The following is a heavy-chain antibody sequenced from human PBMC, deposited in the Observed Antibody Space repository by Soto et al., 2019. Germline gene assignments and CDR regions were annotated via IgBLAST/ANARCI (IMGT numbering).Heavy chain of an antibody. D-gene: IGHD6-19*01. J-gene: IGHJ3*02. CDR2: ISGSGGST. V-gene: IGHV3-23*01. CDR1: GFTFSSYA. CDR3: AKDLYSSGWYTGAFDI. Sequence: PGGSLRLSCAASGFTFSSYAMSWVRQAPGKGLEWVSAISGSGGSTYYADSVKGRFTISRDNSKNTLYLQMNSLRAEDTAVYYCAKDLYSSGWYTGAFDIWGQGTMVTVSS.